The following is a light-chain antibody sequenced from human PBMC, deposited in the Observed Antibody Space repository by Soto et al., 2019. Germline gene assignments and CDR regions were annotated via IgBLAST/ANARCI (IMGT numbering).Light chain of an antibody. J-gene: IGKJ1*01. CDR1: QSVSSY. CDR3: QHYVTSLTT. Sequence: EIVMTQSPATLSVSPGERATLSCRASQSVSSYLAWYQQKPGQAPRLLIYDASNRATGIPARFSGSGSGTDFTLTISRLEPEDFAVYYCQHYVTSLTTFGQGTKVYIK. V-gene: IGKV3D-15*01. CDR2: DAS.